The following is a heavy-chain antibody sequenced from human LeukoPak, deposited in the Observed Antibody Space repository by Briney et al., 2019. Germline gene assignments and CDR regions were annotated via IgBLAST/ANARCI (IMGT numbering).Heavy chain of an antibody. J-gene: IGHJ4*02. D-gene: IGHD5-24*01. CDR1: GVSISSGGYY. CDR3: ARGVEMATTFDY. Sequence: SQTLSLTCTVSGVSISSGGYYWSWIRQHPGKGLEWIGYIYYSGSTYYNPSLKSRVTISVDTSKNQFSLKLSSVTAADTAVYYCARGVEMATTFDYWGQGTLVTASS. CDR2: IYYSGST. V-gene: IGHV4-31*03.